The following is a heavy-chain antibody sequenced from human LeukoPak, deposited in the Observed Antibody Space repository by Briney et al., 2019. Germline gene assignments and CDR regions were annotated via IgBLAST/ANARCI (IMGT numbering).Heavy chain of an antibody. V-gene: IGHV4-59*01. Sequence: PSETLSLTCTVSGGSFSSYYWNWIRQPPGKGLEWIGYIYYSGSTNYNPSLKSRVTISVDTSKNQFSLKLTSVTAADTAVYYCARSRSSTVTPWYYWGQGTPVTVSS. D-gene: IGHD4-11*01. CDR1: GGSFSSYY. J-gene: IGHJ4*02. CDR2: IYYSGST. CDR3: ARSRSSTVTPWYY.